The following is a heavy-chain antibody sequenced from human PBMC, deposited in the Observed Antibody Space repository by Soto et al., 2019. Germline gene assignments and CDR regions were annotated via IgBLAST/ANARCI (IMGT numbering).Heavy chain of an antibody. CDR2: ISSSSSTI. J-gene: IGHJ6*02. V-gene: IGHV3-48*02. CDR3: ARRPYIAVAGRGYYYYGMDV. Sequence: GGSLRLSCAASGFTFSSYSMNWVRQAPGKGLEWVSYISSSSSTIYYADSVKGRFTISRDNAKNSRYLQMNSLRDEDTAVYYCARRPYIAVAGRGYYYYGMDVWGQGTTVTVSS. CDR1: GFTFSSYS. D-gene: IGHD6-19*01.